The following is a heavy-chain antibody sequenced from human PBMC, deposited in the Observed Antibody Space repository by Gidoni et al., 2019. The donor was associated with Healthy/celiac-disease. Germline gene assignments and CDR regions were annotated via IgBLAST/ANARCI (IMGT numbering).Heavy chain of an antibody. D-gene: IGHD2-2*01. CDR1: GFPFSSYS. CDR3: ARNPYCSSTSCPTG. CDR2: ISSSSSYI. Sequence: EVQLVESGGGLVKPGGSLRLSCAASGFPFSSYSMNWVRQAPGKGLEWVSSISSSSSYIYYADSVKGRFTISRDNAKNSLYLQMNSLRAEDTAVYYCARNPYCSSTSCPTGWGQGTLVTVSS. J-gene: IGHJ4*02. V-gene: IGHV3-21*01.